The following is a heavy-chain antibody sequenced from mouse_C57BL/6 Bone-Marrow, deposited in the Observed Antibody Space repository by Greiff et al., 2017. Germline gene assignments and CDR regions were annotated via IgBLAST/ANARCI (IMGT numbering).Heavy chain of an antibody. CDR2: IDPENGDT. D-gene: IGHD2-12*01. V-gene: IGHV14-4*01. J-gene: IGHJ1*03. Sequence: EVQLQQSGAELVRPGASVKLSCTASGFNIKDDYMHWVKQRPEQGLEWIGWIDPENGDTEYASKFQGKATITADTSSNTAYLQLRSLTSEDTAVYYCTAYSFYWYFDVWGTGTTVTVSS. CDR3: TAYSFYWYFDV. CDR1: GFNIKDDY.